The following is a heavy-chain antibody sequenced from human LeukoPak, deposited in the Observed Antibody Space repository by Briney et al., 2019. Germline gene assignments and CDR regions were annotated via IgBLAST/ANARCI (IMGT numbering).Heavy chain of an antibody. CDR1: GFTFGNYA. J-gene: IGHJ5*02. CDR2: ISGTGSST. V-gene: IGHV3-23*01. CDR3: AKASVAIPQYCNS. Sequence: GGSLRLSCEASGFTFGNYAVNWVRQAPGKGLEWVSTISGTGSSTYYADSAKGRFTISRDNSKDTLFLQLNSLTAADTAMYFCAKASVAIPQYCNSWGQGTLVTVSS. D-gene: IGHD2-2*02.